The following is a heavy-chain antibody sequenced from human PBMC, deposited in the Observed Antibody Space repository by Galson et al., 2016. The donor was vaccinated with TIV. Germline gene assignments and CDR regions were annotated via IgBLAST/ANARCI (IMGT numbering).Heavy chain of an antibody. J-gene: IGHJ4*02. D-gene: IGHD3-22*01. V-gene: IGHV3-9*01. CDR3: AKVPRIVLAIGDSYYCDY. CDR1: GFSFDNYA. Sequence: SLRLSCAASGFSFDNYAMHWVRQAPGKGLEWVAGISRNRGSIDYADSVKGRFTISRDSAKNSLYLQMNSLRVEDTALYYCAKVPRIVLAIGDSYYCDYWGQGTLVTVSS. CDR2: ISRNRGSI.